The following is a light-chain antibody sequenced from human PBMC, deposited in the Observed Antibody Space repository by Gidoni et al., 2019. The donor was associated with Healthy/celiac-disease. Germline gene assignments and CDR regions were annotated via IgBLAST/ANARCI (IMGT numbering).Light chain of an antibody. J-gene: IGKJ1*01. CDR3: QQYGSSPRT. V-gene: IGKV3-20*01. CDR1: QSVSSSY. CDR2: GAS. Sequence: TVLTQSPGTLSLSPGERATFSCRASQSVSSSYLAWYQQKPGQAPRLLIYGASSRATGIPDRFSGSGSGTDFTLTISRLEPEDFAVYYCQQYGSSPRTFGQGTKVEIK.